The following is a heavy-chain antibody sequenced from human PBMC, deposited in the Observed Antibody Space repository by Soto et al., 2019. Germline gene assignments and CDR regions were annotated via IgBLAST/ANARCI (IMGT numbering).Heavy chain of an antibody. CDR3: ARWGSRYCSSTSCYYYYGMDV. D-gene: IGHD2-2*01. CDR1: GYRFTSYG. CDR2: IDPSDSYT. V-gene: IGHV5-10-1*01. Sequence: GESLKISSKGSGYRFTSYGISWVRQLPGKGLEWMGRIDPSDSYTNYSPSFQGHVTISADKSISTAYLQWSSLKASDTAMYYCARWGSRYCSSTSCYYYYGMDVWGQGTTVTVSS. J-gene: IGHJ6*02.